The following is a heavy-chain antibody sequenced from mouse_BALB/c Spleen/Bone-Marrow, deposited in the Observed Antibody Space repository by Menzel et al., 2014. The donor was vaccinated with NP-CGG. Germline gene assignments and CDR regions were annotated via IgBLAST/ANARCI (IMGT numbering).Heavy chain of an antibody. Sequence: VQLKESGTVLARPGASVKMSCKASGYSFTSYWMHWVKQRPGQGLEWIGAIYPGNSDTSYNQKFKGKAKLTAVTSATTAYMELSSLTSEDSAVYFCTRKVYYGTPLDYWGQGTPLTVSP. V-gene: IGHV1-5*01. CDR2: IYPGNSDT. J-gene: IGHJ2*01. D-gene: IGHD2-1*01. CDR1: GYSFTSYW. CDR3: TRKVYYGTPLDY.